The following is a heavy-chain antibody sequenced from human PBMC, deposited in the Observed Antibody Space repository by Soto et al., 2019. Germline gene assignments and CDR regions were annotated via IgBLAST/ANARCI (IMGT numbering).Heavy chain of an antibody. CDR1: GFTFTSSA. J-gene: IGHJ4*02. D-gene: IGHD4-17*01. CDR3: AAGLYGDAGTFDY. CDR2: IVVGSGNT. V-gene: IGHV1-58*01. Sequence: SVKVSCKASGFTFTSSAVQWVRQARGQRLEWIGWIVVGSGNTNYAQKFQERVTITRDMSTSTAYMELSSLRSEDTAVYYCAAGLYGDAGTFDYWGQGTLVPVSS.